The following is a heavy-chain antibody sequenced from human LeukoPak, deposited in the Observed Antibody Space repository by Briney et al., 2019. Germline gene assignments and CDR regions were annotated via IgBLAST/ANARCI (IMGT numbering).Heavy chain of an antibody. V-gene: IGHV1-18*01. Sequence: ASVKLSCQASGYTFTNCGISWVRQAPGQGLEWMGWISGYNANTNYVQKFQGRVTMTTDTSTHTAHMELRSLRSDDTAVYYCARGSHRLYDYVWGTYESKDYWGQGTLVTVSS. CDR3: ARGSHRLYDYVWGTYESKDY. CDR1: GYTFTNCG. CDR2: ISGYNANT. D-gene: IGHD3-16*01. J-gene: IGHJ4*02.